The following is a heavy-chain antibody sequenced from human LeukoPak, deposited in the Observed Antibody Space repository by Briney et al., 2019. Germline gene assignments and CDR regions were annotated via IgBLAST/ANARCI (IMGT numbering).Heavy chain of an antibody. CDR2: INGGGGAK. J-gene: IGHJ3*01. Sequence: GGSLRLSCAPSGFTFKKNAMSWVRQAPGKRLEWVSAINGGGGAKDYADSVKGRFTISRDNSNNTLYLQMNRLRPEDTAVYYCARCTASCYANAFDVWGQGTLLTVSS. CDR3: ARCTASCYANAFDV. V-gene: IGHV3-23*01. D-gene: IGHD2-2*01. CDR1: GFTFKKNA.